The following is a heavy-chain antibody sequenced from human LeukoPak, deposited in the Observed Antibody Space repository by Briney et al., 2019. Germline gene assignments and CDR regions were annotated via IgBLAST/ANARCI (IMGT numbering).Heavy chain of an antibody. J-gene: IGHJ4*02. CDR3: ARTFHIAVAGTALDY. V-gene: IGHV1-69*04. Sequence: ASVKVSCKASGGTFSSYAISWVRQAPGQGLEWMGRIIPILGIANYAQKFQGRVTITADKPTSTAYMELSSLRSEDTAVYYCARTFHIAVAGTALDYWGQGTLVTVSS. CDR2: IIPILGIA. CDR1: GGTFSSYA. D-gene: IGHD6-19*01.